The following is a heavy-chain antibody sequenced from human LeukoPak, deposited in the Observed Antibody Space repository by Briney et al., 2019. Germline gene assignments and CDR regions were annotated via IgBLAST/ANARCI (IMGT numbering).Heavy chain of an antibody. CDR3: VRSRNSEQYSFDY. V-gene: IGHV4-31*01. CDR2: IYYNGGT. J-gene: IGHJ4*02. D-gene: IGHD1-26*01. CDR1: GGSISSGDYY. Sequence: SGTLSLTCTVAGGSISSGDYYWTWIRQHPGKGLEWIGYIYYNGGTYYNPSLKSQVTISADTSKNQFSLKLTSVTGADTAMYYCVRSRNSEQYSFDYWGQGVLVTVSS.